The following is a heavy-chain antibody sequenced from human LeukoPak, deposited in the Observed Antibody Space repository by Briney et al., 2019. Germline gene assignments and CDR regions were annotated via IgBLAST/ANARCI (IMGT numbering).Heavy chain of an antibody. J-gene: IGHJ4*02. Sequence: GGSLRLSCEASGFTFSTYGMSWVRQAPGKGLKWVSSISSSSSYKHNADSLKDRFTISRDNAKNSLYLQMNSLRAEDTAVYYCVRDNVVTGYYHFDYWGQGTLVTVSS. CDR1: GFTFSTYG. CDR2: ISSSSSYK. D-gene: IGHD3-9*01. V-gene: IGHV3-21*01. CDR3: VRDNVVTGYYHFDY.